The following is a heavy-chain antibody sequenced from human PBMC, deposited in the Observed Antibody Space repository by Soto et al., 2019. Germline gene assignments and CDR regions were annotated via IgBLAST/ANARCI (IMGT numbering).Heavy chain of an antibody. CDR3: ARGPDRSGFYLFDY. Sequence: SVKVSCKTSGGTFSNHAISWVRQAPGQGPEWMGGIIPLSGTTNYVQKFQGRVTITADESMTTAYMELSNLRYEDTAIYYCARGPDRSGFYLFDYWGQGTLVTVSS. D-gene: IGHD3-22*01. J-gene: IGHJ4*02. V-gene: IGHV1-69*13. CDR1: GGTFSNHA. CDR2: IIPLSGTT.